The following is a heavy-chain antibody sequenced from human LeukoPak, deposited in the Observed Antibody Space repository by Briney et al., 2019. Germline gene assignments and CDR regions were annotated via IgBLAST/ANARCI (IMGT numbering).Heavy chain of an antibody. J-gene: IGHJ5*02. V-gene: IGHV4-59*01. CDR2: IYYSGST. CDR3: ARVHYDSSGSYNWFDP. D-gene: IGHD3-22*01. CDR1: GGSTSSYY. Sequence: SETLSLTCTVSGGSTSSYYWSWIRQPPGKGLEWIGYIYYSGSTNYNPSLKSRVTISVDTSKNQFSLKLSSVTAADTAVYYCARVHYDSSGSYNWFDPWGQGTLVTVSS.